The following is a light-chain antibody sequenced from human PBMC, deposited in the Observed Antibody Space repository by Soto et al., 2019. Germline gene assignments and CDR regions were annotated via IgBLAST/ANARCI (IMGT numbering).Light chain of an antibody. Sequence: DIQMTQSPSSLSASVGYRVTITFRASQSISSYLNWYQQKPGKAPKLLIYAASSLQSGVPSRFSGSGSGTDFTLIISSLQPEDFATYYCQQSFRTITFGQGTRLEIK. CDR3: QQSFRTIT. V-gene: IGKV1-39*01. CDR1: QSISSY. J-gene: IGKJ5*01. CDR2: AAS.